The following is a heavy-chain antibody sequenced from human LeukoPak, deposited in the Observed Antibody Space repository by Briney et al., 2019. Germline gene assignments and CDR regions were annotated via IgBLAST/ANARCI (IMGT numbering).Heavy chain of an antibody. CDR3: ARRDVGATIDY. CDR1: GDSISSSRFY. Sequence: PSETLSLACTVSGDSISSSRFYWAWIRQPPGKGLEWIGSILYTGRTFYNPSLKSRVTISVDTSKNQFSLRLGSVTASDTAVYYCARRDVGATIDYWGQGTLVTVSS. CDR2: ILYTGRT. D-gene: IGHD1-26*01. V-gene: IGHV4-39*01. J-gene: IGHJ4*02.